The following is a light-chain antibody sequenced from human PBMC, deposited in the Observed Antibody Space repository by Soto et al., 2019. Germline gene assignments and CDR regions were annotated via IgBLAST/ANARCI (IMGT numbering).Light chain of an antibody. CDR1: SGSVSTSYY. V-gene: IGLV8-61*01. CDR2: STN. Sequence: QTVVTQERSFSVSPGRTVTLTCGLSSGSVSTSYYPSWYQLTPGQAPRTLIYSTNTRSSGVPHRFSGSILENKAALTITGAHAADESDYYWVLYMGAGISVFGGGTQVTVL. J-gene: IGLJ2*01. CDR3: VLYMGAGISV.